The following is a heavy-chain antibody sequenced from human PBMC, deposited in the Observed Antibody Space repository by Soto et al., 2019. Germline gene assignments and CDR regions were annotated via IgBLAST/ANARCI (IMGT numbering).Heavy chain of an antibody. Sequence: GGSLRLSCAASGFTFSSYAMSWVRQAPGKGLEWVSAISGSGGSTYYADSVKGRFTISRDNSKNTLYLQMNSLRAEDTAVYYCAKGAGNRDLGELSPYYFDYWGQGTLVTVSS. CDR3: AKGAGNRDLGELSPYYFDY. CDR2: ISGSGGST. J-gene: IGHJ4*02. V-gene: IGHV3-23*01. D-gene: IGHD3-16*02. CDR1: GFTFSSYA.